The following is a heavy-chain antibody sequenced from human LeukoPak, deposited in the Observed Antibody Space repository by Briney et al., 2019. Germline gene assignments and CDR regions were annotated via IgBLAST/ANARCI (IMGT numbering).Heavy chain of an antibody. CDR1: GYTFTTYW. Sequence: HGESLKISCKVSGYTFTTYWIAWVRQMPGKGLEWMGIIYPGDSDTRYSPSFQGQVTISADKSISTAYLQWSSLKASDTAMYYCARQYSSSWIDYWGQGTLVTVSS. CDR2: IYPGDSDT. J-gene: IGHJ4*02. CDR3: ARQYSSSWIDY. V-gene: IGHV5-51*01. D-gene: IGHD6-13*01.